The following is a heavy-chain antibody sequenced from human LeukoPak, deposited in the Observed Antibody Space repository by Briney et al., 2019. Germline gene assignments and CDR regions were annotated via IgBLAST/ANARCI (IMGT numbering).Heavy chain of an antibody. CDR1: GLTFSSYG. Sequence: GGSLRLSCAASGLTFSSYGMHWVRQAPGKGLEWVAAISYDGSNKYYADSVKGRFTISRENSKNTLYLQMNSLRAEDTAVYYCAKDWFVSGSYYNSDAFDIWGQGTMVTVSS. CDR3: AKDWFVSGSYYNSDAFDI. J-gene: IGHJ3*02. CDR2: ISYDGSNK. D-gene: IGHD3-10*01. V-gene: IGHV3-30*18.